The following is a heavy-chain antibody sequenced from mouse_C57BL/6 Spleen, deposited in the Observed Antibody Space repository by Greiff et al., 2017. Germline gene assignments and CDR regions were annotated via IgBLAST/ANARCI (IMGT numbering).Heavy chain of an antibody. V-gene: IGHV1-82*01. CDR2: IYPGDGDT. D-gene: IGHD1-1*01. Sequence: VQVVESGPELVKPGASVKISCKASGYAFSSSWMNWVKQRPGKGLEWIGRIYPGDGDTNYNGKFKGKATLTADKSSSTAYMQLSSLTSEDSAVYFCAKFTTVVAPYFDYWGQGTTLTVSS. J-gene: IGHJ2*01. CDR3: AKFTTVVAPYFDY. CDR1: GYAFSSSW.